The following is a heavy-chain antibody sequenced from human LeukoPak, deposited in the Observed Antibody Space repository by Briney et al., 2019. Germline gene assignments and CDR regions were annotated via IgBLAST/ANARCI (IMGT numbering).Heavy chain of an antibody. Sequence: PGGSLRLSCAASGFTFSSYSMNWVRQAPGKGLEWVSSISSSSSCIYYADSVKGRFTISRDNAKNSLYLQMNSLRAEDTAVYYCARRASTSPYMDVWGKGTTVTVSS. J-gene: IGHJ6*03. D-gene: IGHD2-2*01. CDR1: GFTFSSYS. CDR3: ARRASTSPYMDV. CDR2: ISSSSSCI. V-gene: IGHV3-21*01.